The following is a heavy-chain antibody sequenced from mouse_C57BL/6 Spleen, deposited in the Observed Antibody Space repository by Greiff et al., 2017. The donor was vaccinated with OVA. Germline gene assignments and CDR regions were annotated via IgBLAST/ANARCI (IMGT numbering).Heavy chain of an antibody. CDR3: ASYSKLTAFDY. D-gene: IGHD2-5*01. J-gene: IGHJ2*01. Sequence: VQLQQPGAELVRPGSSVKLSCKASGYTFTSYWMHWVKQRPIQGLEWIGNIDPSDSETHYNQKFKDKATLTVDKSSSTAYMQLSSLTSEDSAVYYCASYSKLTAFDYWGQGTTLTVSS. CDR1: GYTFTSYW. CDR2: IDPSDSET. V-gene: IGHV1-52*01.